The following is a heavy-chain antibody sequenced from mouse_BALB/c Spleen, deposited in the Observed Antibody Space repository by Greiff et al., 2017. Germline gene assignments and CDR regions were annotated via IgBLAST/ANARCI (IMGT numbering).Heavy chain of an antibody. CDR2: IYPGSGST. CDR3: ARSRGVITTGGYYAMDY. D-gene: IGHD2-4*01. J-gene: IGHJ4*01. CDR1: GYTFTDYV. V-gene: IGHV1-77*01. Sequence: VKLMESGPELVKPGASVKMSCKASGYTFTDYVISWVKQRTGQGLEWIGEIYPGSGSTYYNEKFKGKATLTADKSSNTAYMQLSSLTSEDSAVYFCARSRGVITTGGYYAMDYWGQGTSVTVSS.